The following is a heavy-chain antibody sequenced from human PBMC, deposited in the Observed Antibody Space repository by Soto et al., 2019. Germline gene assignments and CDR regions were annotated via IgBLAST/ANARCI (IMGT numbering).Heavy chain of an antibody. Sequence: QVQLQESGPGLVEPSETLSLTCTVSGASIRTYSWSWIRQSAGKGLEWIGHMYTNGRTNYIPSLKSRITMSVDTSKIHCSLNLKFVTAADAAVYLCAKDQSGAADIWGQGTMVTVS. V-gene: IGHV4-4*07. D-gene: IGHD7-27*01. J-gene: IGHJ3*02. CDR2: MYTNGRT. CDR3: AKDQSGAADI. CDR1: GASIRTYS.